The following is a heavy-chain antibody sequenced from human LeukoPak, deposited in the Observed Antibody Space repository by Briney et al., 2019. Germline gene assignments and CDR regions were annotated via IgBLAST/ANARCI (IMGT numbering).Heavy chain of an antibody. D-gene: IGHD5-18*01. J-gene: IGHJ2*01. V-gene: IGHV4-4*07. CDR2: IFTSGST. CDR3: ARTRDKALNYFDV. Sequence: PSETLSFTCTVSKGSISSFYWSWIRQPAGKGLEWIGRIFTSGSTNYNPSLKSRVTMSVDTSKNQFSLKLTSVTAADTAVYYCARTRDKALNYFDVWGRGTLVTVSS. CDR1: KGSISSFY.